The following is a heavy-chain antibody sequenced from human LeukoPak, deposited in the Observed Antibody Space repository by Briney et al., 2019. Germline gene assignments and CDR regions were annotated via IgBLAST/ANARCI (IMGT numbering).Heavy chain of an antibody. Sequence: GGSLRLSCAASGFTFSSYAIHWVRRAPGKGLEWVAVISYDGSNKYYADSVKGRFTISRDNSKNTLYLQMNSLRAEDTAVYYCARETGSAVGSTDFDYWGQGTLVTVSS. CDR3: ARETGSAVGSTDFDY. J-gene: IGHJ4*02. D-gene: IGHD4-17*01. V-gene: IGHV3-30-3*01. CDR1: GFTFSSYA. CDR2: ISYDGSNK.